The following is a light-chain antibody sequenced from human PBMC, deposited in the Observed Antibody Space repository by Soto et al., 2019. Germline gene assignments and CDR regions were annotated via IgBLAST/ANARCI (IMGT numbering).Light chain of an antibody. CDR1: QGISSN. CDR2: AAS. CDR3: QQLNTYPRT. V-gene: IGKV1-9*01. J-gene: IGKJ1*01. Sequence: DLQLTQSPPFLSTSVGDRVTITCRASQGISSNLAWYQQKPGKAPKLLIYAASTLQSGVPSRFSGSGSGTEFTLTISSLQPEDSATYYCQQLNTYPRTFGQGTKVEIK.